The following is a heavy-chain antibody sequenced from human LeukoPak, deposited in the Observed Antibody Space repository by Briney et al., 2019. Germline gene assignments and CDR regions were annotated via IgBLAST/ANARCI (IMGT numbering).Heavy chain of an antibody. CDR2: IRYDGSNK. CDR3: AKDLAYSSSWSPEIDY. V-gene: IGHV3-30*02. J-gene: IGHJ4*02. CDR1: GFTFSSYD. Sequence: GGSLRLSCAASGFTFSSYDMHWVRQAPGKGLEWVAFIRYDGSNKYYADSVKGRFTISRDNSKNTLYLQMNSLRAEDTAVYYCAKDLAYSSSWSPEIDYWGQGTLVTVSS. D-gene: IGHD6-13*01.